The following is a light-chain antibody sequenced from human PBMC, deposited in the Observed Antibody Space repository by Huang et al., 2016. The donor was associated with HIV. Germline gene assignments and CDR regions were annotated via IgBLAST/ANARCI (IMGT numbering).Light chain of an antibody. Sequence: DIQMTQSPSTLSASVGDRVTITCRASQSISSWLAWYQQKPGKAPKLLIYKACGLESGVPSRFSGSGSGTEFTLTISSLQPDDFATYYCQQYNSYSGTFGQGTKVEIK. J-gene: IGKJ1*01. CDR1: QSISSW. V-gene: IGKV1-5*03. CDR3: QQYNSYSGT. CDR2: KAC.